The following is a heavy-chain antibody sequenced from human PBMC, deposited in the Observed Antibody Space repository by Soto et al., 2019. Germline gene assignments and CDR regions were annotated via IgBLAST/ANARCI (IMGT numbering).Heavy chain of an antibody. Sequence: QVQLVQSGAEVKKPGSSVKVSCKASGGTFSSYAVSWVRQAPGQGLEWMGGIIPIFGTADYAQKFQGRVTITPDESTSTAYLELSSLRSEDTAVYYCASSGYCSGGSCSYPQYYYYGMDVWGQGTTVTVSS. J-gene: IGHJ6*02. CDR2: IIPIFGTA. D-gene: IGHD2-15*01. V-gene: IGHV1-69*05. CDR3: ASSGYCSGGSCSYPQYYYYGMDV. CDR1: GGTFSSYA.